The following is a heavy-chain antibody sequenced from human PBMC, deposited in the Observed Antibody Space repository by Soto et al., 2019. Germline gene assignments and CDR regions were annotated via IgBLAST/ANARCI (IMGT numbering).Heavy chain of an antibody. J-gene: IGHJ4*02. V-gene: IGHV3-7*01. CDR2: IKQDGSEK. CDR3: ARSPVLRYFDWSH. CDR1: GFTLSSYW. D-gene: IGHD3-9*01. Sequence: GGSLRLSCAASGFTLSSYWMSWVRQAPGKGLEWVANIKQDGSEKYYVDSVKGRFTISRDNAKNSLYLQMNSLRAEDTAVYYCARSPVLRYFDWSHWGQGTLVTVSS.